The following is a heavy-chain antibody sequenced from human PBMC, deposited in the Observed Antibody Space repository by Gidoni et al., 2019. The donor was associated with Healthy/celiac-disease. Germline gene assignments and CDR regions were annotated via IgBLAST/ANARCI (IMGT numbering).Heavy chain of an antibody. CDR2: INPNSGGT. CDR1: GYTFNGYS. Sequence: HVQLLQSGAEGKKPGASVKVPCKAFGYTFNGYSMHWVRQAPGQGLGWMGWINPNSGGTNNAQKFQGWVTMTMDTSISTAYMELSRLGSDDTAVYYCARDGEGSGSYYNYYGMDVWGQGTTVTVSS. CDR3: ARDGEGSGSYYNYYGMDV. V-gene: IGHV1-2*04. D-gene: IGHD3-10*01. J-gene: IGHJ6*02.